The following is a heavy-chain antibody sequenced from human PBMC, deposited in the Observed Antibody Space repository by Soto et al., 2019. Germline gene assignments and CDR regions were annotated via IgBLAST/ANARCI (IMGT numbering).Heavy chain of an antibody. V-gene: IGHV3-23*01. J-gene: IGHJ4*02. CDR3: AKLVRSSTDY. CDR1: GITFSTYA. D-gene: IGHD2-2*01. Sequence: EVELLESGGGFVQPGGSLRLSCAASGITFSTYAMSWDRQAPGKGLEWVSSISGSGASTYYADSVKGRFTVSRDNSKNTLYLQVNSLRAEDTAVYYCAKLVRSSTDYWGQGTLVTVSS. CDR2: ISGSGAST.